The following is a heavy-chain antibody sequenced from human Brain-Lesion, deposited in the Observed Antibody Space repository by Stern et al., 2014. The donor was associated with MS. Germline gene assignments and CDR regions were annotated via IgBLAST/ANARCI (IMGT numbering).Heavy chain of an antibody. Sequence: VQLVESGPGLVKPSETLSLTCTVAGGSVSSTSYAWAWIRQPPGKGLEWIGTIYYSGNPYSSPPQKSRLTISLDTPKNQFPLQLRSVTAADTAVYYCAGEEDIRYCSGGSCTGNWFDPWGQGTLVTVSS. J-gene: IGHJ5*02. V-gene: IGHV4-39*01. D-gene: IGHD2-15*01. CDR1: GGSVSSTSYA. CDR2: IYYSGNP. CDR3: AGEEDIRYCSGGSCTGNWFDP.